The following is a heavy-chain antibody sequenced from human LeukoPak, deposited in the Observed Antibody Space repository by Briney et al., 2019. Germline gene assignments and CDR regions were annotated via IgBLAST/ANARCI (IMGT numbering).Heavy chain of an antibody. CDR1: GFTLSTYW. Sequence: GGSLRLSCAASGFTLSTYWMTWVRQAPGKGLEWVANIKQDGSEKYYVDSVKGRFTISRDNAKNSLYLQMNNLRAEDTAVYYCAGGDDFDFWGQGTLVTVSS. J-gene: IGHJ4*02. CDR3: AGGDDFDF. D-gene: IGHD3-10*01. V-gene: IGHV3-7*01. CDR2: IKQDGSEK.